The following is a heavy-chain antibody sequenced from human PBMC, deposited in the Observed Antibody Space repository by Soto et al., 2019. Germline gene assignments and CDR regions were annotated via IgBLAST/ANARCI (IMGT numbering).Heavy chain of an antibody. D-gene: IGHD2-8*01. Sequence: QVQLVESGGGVVQPGRSLTLSCAASGFTFSNYGMHWVRQAPGKGLEWVAVISYDRTAKYYAASVKGRFTIPGDNSNNTRYLQMNSLRPEDTAIYYCAKDVLGYCNNGVCYTRSSYYGMDVWGQGTTVTVSS. CDR1: GFTFSNYG. CDR2: ISYDRTAK. V-gene: IGHV3-30*18. CDR3: AKDVLGYCNNGVCYTRSSYYGMDV. J-gene: IGHJ6*02.